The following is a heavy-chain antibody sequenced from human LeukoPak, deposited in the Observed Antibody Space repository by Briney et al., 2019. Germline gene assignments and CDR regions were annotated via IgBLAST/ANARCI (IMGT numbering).Heavy chain of an antibody. D-gene: IGHD6-13*01. CDR2: IYNSGST. J-gene: IGHJ5*02. CDR1: GGSISTYY. V-gene: IGHV4-59*01. CDR3: AKAVAAAGTPGFDP. Sequence: PSETLSLTCTVSGGSISTYYWSWIRQPPGKGLEWIGYIYNSGSTNYNPSLQSRVTISVDTSKNQFSLRLTSVTAADTAVYYCAKAVAAAGTPGFDPWGQGTLVTVSS.